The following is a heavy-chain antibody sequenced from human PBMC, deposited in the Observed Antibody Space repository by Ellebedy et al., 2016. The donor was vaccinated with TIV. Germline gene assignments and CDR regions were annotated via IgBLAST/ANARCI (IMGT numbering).Heavy chain of an antibody. CDR3: ASSGSGSPRATGYYMDV. Sequence: GESLKISXAASGFTFSSYAMSWVRQAPGKGLEWVSSISSSSSYIYYADSVKGRFTISRDNAKNSLYLQMNSLRAEDTAVYYCASSGSGSPRATGYYMDVWGKGTTVTVSS. CDR2: ISSSSSYI. J-gene: IGHJ6*03. V-gene: IGHV3-21*01. D-gene: IGHD3-10*01. CDR1: GFTFSSYA.